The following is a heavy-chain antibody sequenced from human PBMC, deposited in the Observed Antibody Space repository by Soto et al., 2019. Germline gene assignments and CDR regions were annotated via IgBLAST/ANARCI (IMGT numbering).Heavy chain of an antibody. CDR2: IIPIFGTA. Sequence: SVKVSCKASGGTFSSYAISWVRQAPGQGLEWMGGIIPIFGTANYAQKFQGRVTITADESTSTAYMELSSLRSEDTAVYYCARAFFQGVITDYYYYYGMDVWGQRTTVTVSS. V-gene: IGHV1-69*13. J-gene: IGHJ6*02. CDR1: GGTFSSYA. D-gene: IGHD3-10*01. CDR3: ARAFFQGVITDYYYYYGMDV.